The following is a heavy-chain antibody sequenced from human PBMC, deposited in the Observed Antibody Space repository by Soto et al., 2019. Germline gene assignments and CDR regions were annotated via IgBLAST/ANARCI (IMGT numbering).Heavy chain of an antibody. D-gene: IGHD3-16*01. CDR1: GFTFSSYA. CDR3: ARSGGAATASTNWFDP. CDR2: ISYDGSNT. Sequence: PGGSLRLSCAASGFTFSSYAMHWVRQAPGKGLEWVAVISYDGSNTYYADSVKGRFTISRDNSKTTLYLQMNSLRAEDRAVYYCARSGGAATASTNWFDPWGQGTLVTVSS. V-gene: IGHV3-30-3*01. J-gene: IGHJ5*02.